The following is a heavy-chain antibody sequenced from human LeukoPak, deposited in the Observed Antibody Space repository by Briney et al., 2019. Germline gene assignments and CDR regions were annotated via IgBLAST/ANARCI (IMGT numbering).Heavy chain of an antibody. V-gene: IGHV3-9*01. D-gene: IGHD3-3*01. J-gene: IGHJ5*02. CDR1: GFTFDDYA. CDR2: ISWNSGSI. Sequence: GRSLRLSCAASGFTFDDYAMHWVRQAPGKGLEWVSGISWNSGSIGYADSVKGRFTISRDNAKNSLYLQMNSLRAEDTALYYCAVDIEVRSPGVVNWFDPWGQGTLVTVYS. CDR3: AVDIEVRSPGVVNWFDP.